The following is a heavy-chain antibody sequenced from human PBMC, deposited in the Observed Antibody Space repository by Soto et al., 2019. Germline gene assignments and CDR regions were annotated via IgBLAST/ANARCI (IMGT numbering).Heavy chain of an antibody. V-gene: IGHV1-46*01. CDR1: GYTFTSYY. CDR2: INPSGGST. D-gene: IGHD3-3*01. J-gene: IGHJ6*02. Sequence: ASVKVSCKASGYTFTSYYMHWVRQAPGQGLERMGIINPSGGSTSYAQKFQGRVTMTRDTSTSTVYMELSSLRSEDTAVYYCARERYYDFWSGYIRPDYYYYGMDVWGQGTTVTVSS. CDR3: ARERYYDFWSGYIRPDYYYYGMDV.